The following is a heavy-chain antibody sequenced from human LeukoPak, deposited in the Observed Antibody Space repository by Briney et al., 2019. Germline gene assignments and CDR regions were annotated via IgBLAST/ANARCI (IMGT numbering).Heavy chain of an antibody. D-gene: IGHD5-12*01. Sequence: ASVKVSCKASGYTFTSYDINWVRQATGQGLEWMGWMNPNSGNTGYAQKFQGRVTMTRNTSISTAYMELSSLRSEDTAVYYCARISPISGYDLYYFDYWGQGTLVTVSS. J-gene: IGHJ4*02. CDR2: MNPNSGNT. CDR1: GYTFTSYD. CDR3: ARISPISGYDLYYFDY. V-gene: IGHV1-8*01.